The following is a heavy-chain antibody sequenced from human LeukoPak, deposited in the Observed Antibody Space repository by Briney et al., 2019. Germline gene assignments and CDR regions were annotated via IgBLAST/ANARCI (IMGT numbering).Heavy chain of an antibody. V-gene: IGHV1-2*02. CDR3: ARLSDYGSGSGELSDFDY. CDR2: INPNSGGT. Sequence: GASVKVFCKASGYTFTDYYMHWVRQAPGQGLEWMGWINPNSGGTNYAQKFQGRVTMTRDTSISTAYMELSRLRSDDTAVYYCARLSDYGSGSGELSDFDYWGQGTLVTVSS. CDR1: GYTFTDYY. D-gene: IGHD3-10*01. J-gene: IGHJ4*02.